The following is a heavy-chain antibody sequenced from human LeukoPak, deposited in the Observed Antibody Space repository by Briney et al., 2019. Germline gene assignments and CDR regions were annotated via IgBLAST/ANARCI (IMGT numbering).Heavy chain of an antibody. Sequence: GASVKVSCKATGSTFSGYYIHWVRKAPGQGLEWTGWISPISGDTKYAQKFQGRVTMTRDASIRTAYMELSGLRSDDTAVYYCARDSVAGTSFYWGQGTLVTVSS. CDR3: ARDSVAGTSFY. CDR2: ISPISGDT. V-gene: IGHV1-2*02. J-gene: IGHJ4*02. CDR1: GSTFSGYY. D-gene: IGHD2-15*01.